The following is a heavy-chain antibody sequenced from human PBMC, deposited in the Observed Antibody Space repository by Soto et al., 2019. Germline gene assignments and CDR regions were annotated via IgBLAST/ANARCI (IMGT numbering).Heavy chain of an antibody. CDR3: ARDLTISSTDGPLDP. Sequence: LSLTCTVSGGSMSRYYWPWIRQPPGKGLEWIGNIHYTGSTNYNPSLKSRVTILLGTSTSQFSLKVSSVTAADTAVYYCARDLTISSTDGPLDPWGHGTLVTVSS. D-gene: IGHD1-1*01. J-gene: IGHJ5*02. CDR1: GGSMSRYY. CDR2: IHYTGST. V-gene: IGHV4-59*01.